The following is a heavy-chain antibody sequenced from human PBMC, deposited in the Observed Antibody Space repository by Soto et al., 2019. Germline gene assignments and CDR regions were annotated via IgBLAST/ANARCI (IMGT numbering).Heavy chain of an antibody. CDR3: ARHWLYSSSSNPWYFDL. CDR2: IYSSWSS. D-gene: IGHD6-6*01. V-gene: IGHV4-39*01. J-gene: IGHJ2*01. CDR1: GGSVSSSDYY. Sequence: QPQLQESGPGLIKPSETLSVTCSVSGGSVSSSDYYWAWIRQSPGKGLEWIGSIYSSWSSYYNPSLESRLTISVDTSKNQFSLEVTSVIAADTTMYYCARHWLYSSSSNPWYFDLWGRGTLVTVSS.